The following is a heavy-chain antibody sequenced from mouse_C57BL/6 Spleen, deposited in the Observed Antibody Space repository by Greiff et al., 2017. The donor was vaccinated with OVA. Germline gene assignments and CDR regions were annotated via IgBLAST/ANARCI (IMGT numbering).Heavy chain of an antibody. CDR1: GYTFTSYG. V-gene: IGHV1-81*01. J-gene: IGHJ4*01. CDR2: IYPRSGNT. Sequence: LVESGAELARPGASVKLSCKASGYTFTSYGISWVKQRTGQGLEWIGEIYPRSGNTYYNEKFKGKATLTADKSSSTAYMELRSLTSEDSAVYFCARSLVTGDYAMDYWGQGTSVTVSS. D-gene: IGHD2-2*01. CDR3: ARSLVTGDYAMDY.